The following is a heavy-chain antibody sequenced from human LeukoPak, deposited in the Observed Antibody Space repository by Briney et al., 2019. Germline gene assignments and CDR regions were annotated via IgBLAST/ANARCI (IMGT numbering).Heavy chain of an antibody. Sequence: SETLSLTCTVSGGSISSYYWSWIRQPPGKGLEWIGYIYYSGSTNYNPSLKSRVTISVDTSKNQFSLRLSSVTAADTAVYYCASTYYDSSVYWFDPWGQGTLVTVSS. CDR2: IYYSGST. J-gene: IGHJ5*02. V-gene: IGHV4-59*08. CDR3: ASTYYDSSVYWFDP. D-gene: IGHD3-22*01. CDR1: GGSISSYY.